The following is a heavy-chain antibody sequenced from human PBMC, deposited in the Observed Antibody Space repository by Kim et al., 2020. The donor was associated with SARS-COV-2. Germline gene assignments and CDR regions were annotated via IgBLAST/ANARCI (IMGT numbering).Heavy chain of an antibody. V-gene: IGHV3-48*03. J-gene: IGHJ4*02. D-gene: IGHD6-19*01. CDR3: AREPQYSGDSFDY. Sequence: YYADSVKGRFTISRDNAKNSLYLQMNSLRAEDTAVYYCAREPQYSGDSFDYWGQGTLVTVSS.